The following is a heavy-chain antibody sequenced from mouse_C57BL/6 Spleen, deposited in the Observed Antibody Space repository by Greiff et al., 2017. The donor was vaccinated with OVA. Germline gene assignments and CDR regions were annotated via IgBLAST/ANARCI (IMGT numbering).Heavy chain of an antibody. CDR1: GFTFSSYA. CDR3: ARGDGSSAY. CDR2: ISDGGSYT. D-gene: IGHD1-1*01. V-gene: IGHV5-4*01. Sequence: EVQGVESGGGLVKPGGSLKLSCAASGFTFSSYAMSWVRQTPEKRLEWVATISDGGSYTYYPDNVKGRFTISRDNAKNNLYLQMSHLKSEDTAMYYCARGDGSSAYWGQGTSVTVSP. J-gene: IGHJ4*01.